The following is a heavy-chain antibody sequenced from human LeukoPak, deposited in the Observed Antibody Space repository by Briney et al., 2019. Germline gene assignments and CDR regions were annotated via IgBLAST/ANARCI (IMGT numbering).Heavy chain of an antibody. J-gene: IGHJ4*02. CDR1: SGSITSNY. D-gene: IGHD5-24*01. Sequence: PSETLSLTCTVASGSITSNYWSSVRQPPGKGLEWIAYIYQSGSTNYNPSLKSRVAISVDTSKNQFSLSLSSVTAADTAVYYCARHKWDGFNCFDYWGQGTLVTVSS. V-gene: IGHV4-59*08. CDR3: ARHKWDGFNCFDY. CDR2: IYQSGST.